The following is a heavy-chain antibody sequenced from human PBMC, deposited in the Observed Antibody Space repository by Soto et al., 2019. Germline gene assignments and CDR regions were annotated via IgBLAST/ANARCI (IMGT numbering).Heavy chain of an antibody. Sequence: GGSLRLSCAASGFTFSSYGMHWVRQAPGKGLEWVAVISYDGSNKYYADSVKGRFTISRDNSKNTLYLQMNSLRAEDTAVYYCAKEGEMTTVTPEPYYYYYGMDVWAQGTTVTVSS. D-gene: IGHD4-4*01. CDR3: AKEGEMTTVTPEPYYYYYGMDV. CDR2: ISYDGSNK. V-gene: IGHV3-30*18. CDR1: GFTFSSYG. J-gene: IGHJ6*02.